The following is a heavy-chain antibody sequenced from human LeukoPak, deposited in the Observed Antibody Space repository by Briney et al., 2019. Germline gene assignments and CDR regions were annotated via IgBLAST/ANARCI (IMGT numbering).Heavy chain of an antibody. CDR2: FDPEDGET. Sequence: ASVKVSCKVSGYTLTELSMHWVRQAPGKGLEWMGGFDPEDGETIYAQKFQGRVTMTEDTSTDTAYMELSSLRAEDTAVYYCAKAIGAVYSSGYYRLVDIWGQGTMVTVSS. J-gene: IGHJ3*02. V-gene: IGHV1-24*01. D-gene: IGHD3-22*01. CDR1: GYTLTELS. CDR3: AKAIGAVYSSGYYRLVDI.